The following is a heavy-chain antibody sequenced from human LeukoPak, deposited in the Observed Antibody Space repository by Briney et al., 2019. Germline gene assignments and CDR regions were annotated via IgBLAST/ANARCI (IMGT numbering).Heavy chain of an antibody. V-gene: IGHV4-59*01. J-gene: IGHJ3*02. D-gene: IGHD3-10*01. Sequence: SETLSLTCTVSGGSISSYYWSWIRQPPGKGLEWIGYIYYSGSTNYNPSLKSRVTISVDTSKNQFSLKLSSVTAADTAVYYCARGWVVRGARGGFDIWGQGTMVTVSS. CDR1: GGSISSYY. CDR3: ARGWVVRGARGGFDI. CDR2: IYYSGST.